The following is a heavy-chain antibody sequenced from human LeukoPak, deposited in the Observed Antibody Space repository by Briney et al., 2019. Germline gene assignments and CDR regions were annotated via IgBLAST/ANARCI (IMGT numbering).Heavy chain of an antibody. D-gene: IGHD3-22*01. CDR3: AREDCHDSGGYYFDY. Sequence: SGTLSLTCAISSGSIGSSHWWSWVRQSPGKGLEWIGEIYHSGNTSYNPSLKSRVTISLDKSKNQFSLNLNSVTAADTAVYFCAREDCHDSGGYYFDYWGQGTLVTVSS. CDR1: SGSIGSSHW. V-gene: IGHV4-4*02. CDR2: IYHSGNT. J-gene: IGHJ4*02.